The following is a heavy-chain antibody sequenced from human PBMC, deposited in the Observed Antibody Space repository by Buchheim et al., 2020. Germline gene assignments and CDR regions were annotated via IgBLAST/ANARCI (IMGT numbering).Heavy chain of an antibody. CDR3: ASGEGYCSGGSCYGSSYYYYGMDV. CDR2: IYHSGST. J-gene: IGHJ6*02. D-gene: IGHD2-15*01. CDR1: GGSISSSNW. Sequence: QMQLQESGPGLVKPSGTLSLTCAVSGGSISSSNWWSWVRQPPGKGLEWIGEIYHSGSTNYNPSLKSRVTISVDKSKNQFSLKLSSVTAADTAVYYCASGEGYCSGGSCYGSSYYYYGMDVWGQGTT. V-gene: IGHV4-4*02.